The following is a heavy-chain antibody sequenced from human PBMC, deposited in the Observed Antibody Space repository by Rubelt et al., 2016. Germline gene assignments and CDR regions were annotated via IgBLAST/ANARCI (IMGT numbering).Heavy chain of an antibody. CDR3: ARVISGVEYSSSWHFDY. V-gene: IGHV1-18*01. J-gene: IGHJ4*02. Sequence: QVQLVQSGAEVKKPGASVKVSCKASGYTFTSYGISWVRQAPGQGLEWMGWISAYNGNTNYAQKCQGRVTMTTEPSTSTAYMELRSLRSDDTAVYYCARVISGVEYSSSWHFDYWGQGTLVTVSS. CDR1: GYTFTSYG. D-gene: IGHD6-13*01. CDR2: ISAYNGNT.